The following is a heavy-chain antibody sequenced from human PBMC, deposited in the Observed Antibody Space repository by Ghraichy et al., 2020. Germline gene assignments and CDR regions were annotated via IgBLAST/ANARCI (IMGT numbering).Heavy chain of an antibody. D-gene: IGHD2-21*01. V-gene: IGHV3-30*04. CDR1: GYMFSFYA. Sequence: GGSLRLSCTASGYMFSFYAIHWVRQAPGKGLEWVAVISSDGTIKYYTDSVKGRFTISRDNSKNTLYLQMNSLRPEDTAVFYCAREHIETIMDVWGQGTTVTVSS. CDR2: ISSDGTIK. J-gene: IGHJ6*02. CDR3: AREHIETIMDV.